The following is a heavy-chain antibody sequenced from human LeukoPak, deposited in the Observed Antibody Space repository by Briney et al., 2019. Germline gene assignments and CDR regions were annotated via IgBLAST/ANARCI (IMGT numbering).Heavy chain of an antibody. CDR2: VTGGGDST. D-gene: IGHD3-10*01. V-gene: IGHV3-23*01. CDR3: AKGGHSRSYKELDY. CDR1: GFTFSAYA. J-gene: IGHJ4*02. Sequence: GGSLRLSCVASGFTFSAYAMSWVRQAPGKGLQCVSGVTGGGDSTYSADSVKGRFFVSRDNSKNTLYLQMNNLRPEDTASYYCAKGGHSRSYKELDYRGQGTLVAVSS.